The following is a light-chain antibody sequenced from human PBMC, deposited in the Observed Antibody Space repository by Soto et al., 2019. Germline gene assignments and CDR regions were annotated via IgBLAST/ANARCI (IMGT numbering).Light chain of an antibody. CDR1: QSVSSSY. J-gene: IGKJ1*01. Sequence: EIVLTQSPGTLSLSPGERATLSCRASQSVSSSYLAWYQQQPGPATRLLIYGASRRATGIPDRFSGSGSEEYITPTITRLEPEDSAVYYCQQYGSSRTFGQGTKVDIK. CDR3: QQYGSSRT. CDR2: GAS. V-gene: IGKV3-20*01.